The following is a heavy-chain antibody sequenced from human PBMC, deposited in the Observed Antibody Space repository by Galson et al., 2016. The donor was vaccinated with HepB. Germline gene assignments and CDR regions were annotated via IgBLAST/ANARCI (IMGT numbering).Heavy chain of an antibody. Sequence: VSCKASGGIFTSYAVSWVRQVPGQRPEWMGAIVPVFGSTNYAEKFQGRVTITADKSTSTAYMELSSLTSDDTGVYFCARQKIGVVVMDSWGRGTLVTVSS. J-gene: IGHJ4*02. V-gene: IGHV1-69*06. CDR3: ARQKIGVVVMDS. CDR1: GGIFTSYA. CDR2: IVPVFGST. D-gene: IGHD3-3*01.